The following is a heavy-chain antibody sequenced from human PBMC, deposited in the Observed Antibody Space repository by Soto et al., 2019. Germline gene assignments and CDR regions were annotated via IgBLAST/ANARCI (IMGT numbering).Heavy chain of an antibody. CDR3: ARDGYGSGSYYIDY. D-gene: IGHD3-10*01. V-gene: IGHV3-33*01. CDR2: IWYDGSNK. CDR1: GFTFSSYG. J-gene: IGHJ4*02. Sequence: GGSLRLSCAASGFTFSSYGMHWVRQAPGKGLEWVAFIWYDGSNKYYADSVKGRFTISRDNSKNTLYLQMNSLRAEDTAVYYCARDGYGSGSYYIDYWGQGTLVTVS.